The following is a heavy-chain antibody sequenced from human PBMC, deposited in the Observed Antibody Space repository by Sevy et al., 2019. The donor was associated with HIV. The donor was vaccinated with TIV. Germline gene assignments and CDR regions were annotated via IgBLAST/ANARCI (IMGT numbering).Heavy chain of an antibody. V-gene: IGHV3-33*01. J-gene: IGHJ4*02. CDR3: ARGXDFNXXSAXXXXXX. Sequence: GGSLRLSCAAXXXXXXXXXMXWXXXXPGKXXEWXAVIWXXXXNKYYADSVKGRFTISRDNSKNTLYLQMNSLEVEDXAVYFCARGXDFNXXSAXXXXXXWGQGTLVTVS. CDR2: IWXXXXNK. D-gene: IGHD2-21*02. CDR1: XXXXXXXX.